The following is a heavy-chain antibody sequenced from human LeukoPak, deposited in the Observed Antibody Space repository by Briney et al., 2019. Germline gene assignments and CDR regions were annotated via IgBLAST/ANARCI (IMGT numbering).Heavy chain of an antibody. CDR3: ARGVETTVVTPWGGY. J-gene: IGHJ4*02. Sequence: ASVKVSCKASGYTFTTYYIHWVRQAPGQGLEWMGWINPNSGGINYAQKFQGRVTVTRDTSISTAYMELSRLRSDDTAVYYCARGVETTVVTPWGGYWGQGTLVTVSS. CDR1: GYTFTTYY. V-gene: IGHV1-2*02. D-gene: IGHD4-23*01. CDR2: INPNSGGI.